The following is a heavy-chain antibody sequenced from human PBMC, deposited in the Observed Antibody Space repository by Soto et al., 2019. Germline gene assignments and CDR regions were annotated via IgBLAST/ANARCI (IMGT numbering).Heavy chain of an antibody. CDR1: GYTFTSYG. J-gene: IGHJ5*02. CDR3: ARDYYDYIWGRGNSFDP. CDR2: ISAYNGNT. D-gene: IGHD3-16*01. Sequence: QVRLVQSGAEVKKPGASVKVSCKASGYTFTSYGISWVRQAPGQGLMLMGWISAYNGNTNYAQKLQGRVTMTTDTSTSTAYMELRSLRSDDTAVYYCARDYYDYIWGRGNSFDPWSQGTLVTVSS. V-gene: IGHV1-18*01.